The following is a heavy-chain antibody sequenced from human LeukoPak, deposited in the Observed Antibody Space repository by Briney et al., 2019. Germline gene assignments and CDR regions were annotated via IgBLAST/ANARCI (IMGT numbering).Heavy chain of an antibody. CDR2: IYYSGST. V-gene: IGHV4-61*01. J-gene: IGHJ3*02. D-gene: IGHD5-18*01. Sequence: SETLSLTCTVSGGSVSSGSYYWSWIRQPPGKGLAWIGYIYYSGSTNYNPSLKSRVTISVDTSKNQFSLKLSSVTAADTAVYYCARGKESYGFGAFDIWGQGTMVTVSS. CDR1: GGSVSSGSYY. CDR3: ARGKESYGFGAFDI.